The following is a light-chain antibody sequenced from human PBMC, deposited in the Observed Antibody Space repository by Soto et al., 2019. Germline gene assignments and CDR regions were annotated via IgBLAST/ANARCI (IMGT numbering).Light chain of an antibody. CDR2: GAS. Sequence: ETVMTQSPATLSVSPGDRVTLSCRASQSIGTNLLWLPQSPGQPPRLLISGASDRVAGGPDRFSGSGSGTDFTLTISGLQSEDCAVYYGQQYAGWPRTFGQGTKLEIK. CDR3: QQYAGWPRT. J-gene: IGKJ2*01. CDR1: QSIGTN. V-gene: IGKV3-15*01.